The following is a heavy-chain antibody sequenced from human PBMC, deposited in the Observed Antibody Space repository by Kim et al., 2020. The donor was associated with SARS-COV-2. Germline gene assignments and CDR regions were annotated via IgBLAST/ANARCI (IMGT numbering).Heavy chain of an antibody. V-gene: IGHV3-30-3*01. CDR2: ISYDGSNK. Sequence: GGSLRLSCAASGFTFSSCAMHWVRQAPGKGLEWVAVISYDGSNKNYADSVKGRFTISRDNSKNTLYLQMNSLRAEDTALYYGARDPWSRLRGLTYSYYGMDVPGQGTTVTVSS. J-gene: IGHJ6*02. CDR3: ARDPWSRLRGLTYSYYGMDV. CDR1: GFTFSSCA. D-gene: IGHD3-10*01.